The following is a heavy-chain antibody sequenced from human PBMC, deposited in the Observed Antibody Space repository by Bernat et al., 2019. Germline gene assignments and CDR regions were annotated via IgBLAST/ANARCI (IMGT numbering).Heavy chain of an antibody. CDR1: GFTFSSYG. CDR2: IRYDGSNK. J-gene: IGHJ4*02. V-gene: IGHV3-30*02. CDR3: AEKPPPYGYYDLGF. D-gene: IGHD4-17*01. Sequence: QVQLVESGGGVVQPGGSLRLSCAASGFTFSSYGMHWVRQAPGKGLEWVAFIRYDGSNKYYADSVKGRFTISRDNSKNTLYLQMNSLRAEDTAVYYWAEKPPPYGYYDLGFWGQGTPVTLSS.